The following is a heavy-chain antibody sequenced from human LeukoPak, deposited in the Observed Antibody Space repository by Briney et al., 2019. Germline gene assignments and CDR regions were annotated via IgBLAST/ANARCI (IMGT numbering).Heavy chain of an antibody. CDR3: ARGRGRWGIDY. Sequence: PSETLSLTCAVYGGSFSGYYWSWIRQPPGKGLEWIGGINHSGSTNYNPSLKSRVTISVDTSKNQFSLKLSSVTAADTAVYYCARGRGRWGIDYWGQGTLVTVSS. V-gene: IGHV4-34*01. D-gene: IGHD7-27*01. CDR1: GGSFSGYY. CDR2: INHSGST. J-gene: IGHJ4*02.